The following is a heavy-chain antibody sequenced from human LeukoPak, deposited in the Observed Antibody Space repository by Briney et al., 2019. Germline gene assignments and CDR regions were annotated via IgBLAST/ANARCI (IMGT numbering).Heavy chain of an antibody. J-gene: IGHJ5*02. Sequence: ASVTVSCKASGYTFTSYYMHWVRQAPGQGLEWMGIINPSGGSTSYAQKFQGRVTMTRDTSTSTVYMELSSLRSEDTAVYYCAREDVVRYFDWLSDNWFDPWGQGTLVTVSS. CDR2: INPSGGST. V-gene: IGHV1-46*01. D-gene: IGHD3-9*01. CDR1: GYTFTSYY. CDR3: AREDVVRYFDWLSDNWFDP.